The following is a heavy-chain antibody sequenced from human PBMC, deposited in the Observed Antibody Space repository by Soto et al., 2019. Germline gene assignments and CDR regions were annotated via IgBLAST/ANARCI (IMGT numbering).Heavy chain of an antibody. Sequence: SETLSLTCTVSGGSISSSSYYWGWIRQPPGKGLEWIGSIYYSGSTYYNPSLKSRVTISVDTSKNQFSLKLSSVTAADTAVYYCARRRGRSSTSYYMDVWGKGTTVTVSS. J-gene: IGHJ6*03. CDR1: GGSISSSSYY. CDR3: ARRRGRSSTSYYMDV. D-gene: IGHD2-2*01. CDR2: IYYSGST. V-gene: IGHV4-39*01.